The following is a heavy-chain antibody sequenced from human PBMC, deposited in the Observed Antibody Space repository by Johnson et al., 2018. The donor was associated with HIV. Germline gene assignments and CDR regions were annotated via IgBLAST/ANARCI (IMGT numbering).Heavy chain of an antibody. V-gene: IGHV3-30*14. J-gene: IGHJ3*02. Sequence: QVQLVESGGGVVQPGRSLILSCAASGFTFSSYAMHWVRQAPGKGLEWVAVISYDGNKTYYADSVKGRFTISRDNSKNTLYLQMNSLRADDTAVYYCARETGFAIFGVVKLNAFDIWGQGTMVTVFS. CDR1: GFTFSSYA. CDR2: ISYDGNKT. D-gene: IGHD3-3*01. CDR3: ARETGFAIFGVVKLNAFDI.